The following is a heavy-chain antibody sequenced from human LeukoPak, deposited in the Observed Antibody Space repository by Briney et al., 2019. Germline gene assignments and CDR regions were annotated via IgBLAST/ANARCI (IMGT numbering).Heavy chain of an antibody. V-gene: IGHV4-59*01. J-gene: IGHJ4*02. CDR2: IYYSGST. D-gene: IGHD3-22*01. CDR3: ARGSYDRYDY. CDR1: GGSISGYY. Sequence: SETLSLTCTVSGGSISGYYWSWIRQPPGKGLEWIGFIYYSGSTNYNPSLKSRVTISVDTSKNQFSLKLSSVTAADTAVYYCARGSYDRYDYWGQGTLVTVSS.